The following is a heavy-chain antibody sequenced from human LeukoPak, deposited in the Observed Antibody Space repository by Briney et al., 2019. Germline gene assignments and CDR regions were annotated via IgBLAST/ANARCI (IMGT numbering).Heavy chain of an antibody. Sequence: SETLSLTCIVSGYTISSGYYWGWIRQPPGKGLEWIGNIHHSGSTYYNPSLKSRVTISVDTSKNQLSLKLSSVTAADTAVYYCARVAAGIGFFQHWGQGTLVTVSS. CDR2: IHHSGST. V-gene: IGHV4-38-2*02. D-gene: IGHD6-13*01. CDR3: ARVAAGIGFFQH. J-gene: IGHJ1*01. CDR1: GYTISSGYY.